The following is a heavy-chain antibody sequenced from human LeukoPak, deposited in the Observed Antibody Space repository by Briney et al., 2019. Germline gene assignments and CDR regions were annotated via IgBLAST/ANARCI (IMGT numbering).Heavy chain of an antibody. V-gene: IGHV3-15*01. J-gene: IGHJ4*02. CDR2: IKTKTDGGTT. CDR3: ITRPNPVGY. CDR1: GFTFSSAW. D-gene: IGHD1-26*01. Sequence: GGSLRPSCAASGFTFSSAWMSWVRQAPGKGLEWVGRIKTKTDGGTTRYAAPVKGRFTISRDDSKDTLYLQMNSLTTEDTAVYYCITRPNPVGYWGQGTLVTVSS.